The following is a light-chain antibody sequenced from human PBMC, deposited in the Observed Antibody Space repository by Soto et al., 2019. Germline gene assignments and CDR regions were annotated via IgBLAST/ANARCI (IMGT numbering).Light chain of an antibody. Sequence: EMGMTQSPATLSVSPGERATLSCRASQSVSSNLAWYQQKPDQAPRLLIYGATTRATGVPARFSGSGSGTEFTLTISSLQSEDFAVYHCQHYNSWPRAFGQGTKVESK. V-gene: IGKV3-15*01. CDR3: QHYNSWPRA. CDR2: GAT. CDR1: QSVSSN. J-gene: IGKJ1*01.